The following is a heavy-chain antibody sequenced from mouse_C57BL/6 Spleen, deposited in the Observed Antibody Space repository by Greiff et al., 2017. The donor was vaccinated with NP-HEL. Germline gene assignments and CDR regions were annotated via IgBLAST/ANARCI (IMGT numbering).Heavy chain of an antibody. D-gene: IGHD2-10*01. J-gene: IGHJ3*01. CDR1: GYSFSSSW. V-gene: IGHV1-82*01. CDR2: IYPGGGAA. CDR3: APYYDGPWFAY. Sequence: VQLLESGPGLVQPWASVTISCTASGYSFSSSWMNWVQQRPGKGLEWLGRIYPGGGAANYNGKFKGRARLTEDKSSSKAYMQLSSLTAEDSAVYFCAPYYDGPWFAYWGQGTLVTVSA.